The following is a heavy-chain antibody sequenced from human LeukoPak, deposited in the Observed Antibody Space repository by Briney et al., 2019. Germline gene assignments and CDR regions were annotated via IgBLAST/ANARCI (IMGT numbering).Heavy chain of an antibody. CDR2: IYTSGST. CDR3: ATTETPWAAADY. Sequence: SETLSLTCTVSGGSISSYYWSWIRQPAGKGLEWIGRIYTSGSTNYNPSLKSRVTMSVDTSKNQFSLKLSSVTAADTAVYYCATTETPWAAADYWGQGILVIVSS. CDR1: GGSISSYY. J-gene: IGHJ4*02. D-gene: IGHD3-16*01. V-gene: IGHV4-4*07.